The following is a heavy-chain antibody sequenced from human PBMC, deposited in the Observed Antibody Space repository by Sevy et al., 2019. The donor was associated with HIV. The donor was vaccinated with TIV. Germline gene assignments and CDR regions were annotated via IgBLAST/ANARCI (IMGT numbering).Heavy chain of an antibody. Sequence: GGSLRLSCAASGFTCSSYAMHLVRQAPGKGLEVVAVISYDGSNKYYADSVKGRFTISRENSKNTQYLQMNSLGAEDTDVYYCAREAVAVPMDVWGQGITVTVSS. CDR3: AREAVAVPMDV. J-gene: IGHJ6*02. D-gene: IGHD6-19*01. V-gene: IGHV3-30*04. CDR2: ISYDGSNK. CDR1: GFTCSSYA.